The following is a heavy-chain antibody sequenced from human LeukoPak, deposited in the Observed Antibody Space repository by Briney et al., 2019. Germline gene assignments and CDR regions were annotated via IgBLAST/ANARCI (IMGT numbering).Heavy chain of an antibody. CDR1: GFTFSSYA. Sequence: GGSLRLSCAASGFTFSSYAMSWVRQAPGKGLEWVSAISGSGGSTYYADSVKGRFTISRDNSKNTLYLQMNSLRAEDTAVYYCAKAHGGLEGATLFDYWGQGTLVTVSS. J-gene: IGHJ4*02. V-gene: IGHV3-23*01. CDR2: ISGSGGST. D-gene: IGHD1-26*01. CDR3: AKAHGGLEGATLFDY.